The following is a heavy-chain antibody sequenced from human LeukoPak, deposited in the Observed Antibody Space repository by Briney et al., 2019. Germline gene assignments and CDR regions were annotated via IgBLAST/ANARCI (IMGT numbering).Heavy chain of an antibody. D-gene: IGHD2-15*01. V-gene: IGHV3-33*01. J-gene: IGHJ6*03. CDR1: GLTFSSYG. Sequence: GGSLRLSCAASGLTFSSYGMHWVRQAPGKGLEWVAVIWYDGSNKYYADSVKGRFTISRDNSKNTLYLQMNSLRAEDTAVYYCAREVEKNTAVVGAATRGYFYYMDVWGRGTTVAVS. CDR3: AREVEKNTAVVGAATRGYFYYMDV. CDR2: IWYDGSNK.